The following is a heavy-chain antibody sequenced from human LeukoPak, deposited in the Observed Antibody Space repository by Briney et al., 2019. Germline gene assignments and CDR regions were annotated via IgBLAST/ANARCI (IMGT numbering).Heavy chain of an antibody. D-gene: IGHD1-26*01. V-gene: IGHV3-30-3*01. CDR1: GFTFSSYA. Sequence: GGSLRLSCAASGFTFSSYAMHWVRQAPGKGLEWVAVISYDGSNKYYADSVKGRFTISRDNSKNTLYLQMNSLRAEDTAVYYCAYRNSLNYWGQGTLVTVSS. J-gene: IGHJ4*02. CDR2: ISYDGSNK. CDR3: AYRNSLNY.